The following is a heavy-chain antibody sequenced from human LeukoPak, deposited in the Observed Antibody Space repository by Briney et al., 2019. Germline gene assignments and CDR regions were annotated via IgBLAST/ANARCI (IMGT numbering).Heavy chain of an antibody. V-gene: IGHV3-21*01. Sequence: GGSLRLSCAASGFTFSSYSMNWVRQAPGKGLEWVSSISSSSSSYIYYADSVKGRFTISRDNAKNSLYLQMNSLRAEDTAVYYCARDGVAVAGLDYWGQGTLVTVSS. J-gene: IGHJ4*02. D-gene: IGHD6-19*01. CDR2: ISSSSSSYI. CDR3: ARDGVAVAGLDY. CDR1: GFTFSSYS.